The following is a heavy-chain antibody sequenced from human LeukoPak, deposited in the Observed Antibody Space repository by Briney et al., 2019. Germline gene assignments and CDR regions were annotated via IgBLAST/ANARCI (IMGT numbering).Heavy chain of an antibody. CDR2: ISGSCGST. J-gene: IGHJ4*02. V-gene: IGHV3-23*01. CDR1: GFTFSHYD. CDR3: AKRYCSGTSCSYFDY. D-gene: IGHD2-2*01. Sequence: GGPLRLSCAASGFTFSHYDMSCLRQAPGKGLECVSAISGSCGSTYYADSVKARFTISRDNSKNTLYVQMNSLRAEDTAVYYCAKRYCSGTSCSYFDYWGQGTLVTVSS.